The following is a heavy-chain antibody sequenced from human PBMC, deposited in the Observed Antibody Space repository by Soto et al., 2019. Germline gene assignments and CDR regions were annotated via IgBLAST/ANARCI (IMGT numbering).Heavy chain of an antibody. J-gene: IGHJ4*02. D-gene: IGHD4-17*01. CDR3: AKLSARDYGDQIDS. V-gene: IGHV3-23*01. Sequence: GGSLRLSCAASGFTFSASAMTWVRQAPGMGLEWVSTSGSGGSTYYADSVKGRFTISRDNSKNTLYLQVSSLRADDTAVYYCAKLSARDYGDQIDSWGQGTLVTVSS. CDR1: GFTFSASA. CDR2: SGSGGST.